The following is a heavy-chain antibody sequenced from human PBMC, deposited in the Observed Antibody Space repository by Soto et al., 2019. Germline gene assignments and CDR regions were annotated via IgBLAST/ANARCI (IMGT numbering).Heavy chain of an antibody. CDR3: ARHDYSDRAFDL. V-gene: IGHV4-61*08. CDR2: IQYSGDT. CDR1: GGSVGSGAYY. Sequence: PSETLSLTCIVSGGSVGSGAYYWSWLRQPPGNALEWIGYIQYSGDTNYNSSLKSRVTISVDMSRNRFSLKLTSVTAADTAFYYCARHDYSDRAFDLWGQGTMVTVSS. J-gene: IGHJ3*01. D-gene: IGHD3-22*01.